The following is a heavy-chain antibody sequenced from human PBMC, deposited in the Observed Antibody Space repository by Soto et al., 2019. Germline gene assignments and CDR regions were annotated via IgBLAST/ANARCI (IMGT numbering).Heavy chain of an antibody. J-gene: IGHJ5*02. CDR2: IWHDGSDK. CDR1: GFTFSSYA. D-gene: IGHD3-22*01. CDR3: ARDDYFDTNGRTWAGFDP. Sequence: QVHLVESGGGVVQPGRSLRLSCAASGFTFSSYAMHWVRQAPGKGLEWVAVIWHDGSDKYYGDSVKGRFTISRDNSKNTVYLQMNSLRAEDTAMYYCARDDYFDTNGRTWAGFDPWGQGTLVTVSS. V-gene: IGHV3-33*01.